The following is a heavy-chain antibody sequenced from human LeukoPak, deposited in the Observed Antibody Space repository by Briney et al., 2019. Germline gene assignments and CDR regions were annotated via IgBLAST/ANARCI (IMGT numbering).Heavy chain of an antibody. D-gene: IGHD6-19*01. CDR2: INSVGSST. CDR3: ARERTSGWDAFDF. CDR1: GFTFSSFW. V-gene: IGHV3-74*01. J-gene: IGHJ4*02. Sequence: QPGGSLRLSCAASGFTFSSFWMHWVRQAPGRGLVWVSRINSVGSSTSYADSVKGRSTISRDNATNTLYLQMNSLRAEDTAVYYCARERTSGWDAFDFWGQGTLVTVSS.